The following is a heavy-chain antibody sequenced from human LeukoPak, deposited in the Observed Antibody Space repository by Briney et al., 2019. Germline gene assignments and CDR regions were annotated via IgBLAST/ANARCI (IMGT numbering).Heavy chain of an antibody. Sequence: ASVKVSCKASGYTFTSYYMHWVRQAPGQGLEWMGIINPSGGSTSYAQKFQGRVTMTRDTSTSTVYMELSSLRSEDTAVYYCARDPRRDGYNSGYYFDYWGQGTLVTVSS. CDR1: GYTFTSYY. J-gene: IGHJ4*02. V-gene: IGHV1-46*01. CDR2: INPSGGST. CDR3: ARDPRRDGYNSGYYFDY. D-gene: IGHD5-24*01.